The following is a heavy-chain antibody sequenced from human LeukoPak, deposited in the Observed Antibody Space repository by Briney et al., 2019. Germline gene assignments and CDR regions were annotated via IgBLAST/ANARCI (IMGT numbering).Heavy chain of an antibody. Sequence: GGSLRLSCAASGLTFSSYSMNWVRQAPGEGLEWVSSISSSSSYIYYADSVKGRFTISRDNAKNSLYLQMNSLRAEDTAVYYCAGDHYYDSSGYYPLYDYWGQGTLVTVSS. J-gene: IGHJ4*02. D-gene: IGHD3-22*01. CDR1: GLTFSSYS. CDR2: ISSSSSYI. CDR3: AGDHYYDSSGYYPLYDY. V-gene: IGHV3-21*01.